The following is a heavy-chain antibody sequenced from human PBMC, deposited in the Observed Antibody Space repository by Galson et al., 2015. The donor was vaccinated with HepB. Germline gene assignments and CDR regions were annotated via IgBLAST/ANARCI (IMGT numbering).Heavy chain of an antibody. CDR3: ARDHWGPPGNYYYYYGMDV. D-gene: IGHD7-27*01. Sequence: SVKVSCKASGYTFTSYAMHWVRQAPGQRLEWMGWINAGNGNTKYSQKFQGRVTITRDTSASTAYMELSSLRSEDTAVYYCARDHWGPPGNYYYYYGMDVWGQGTTVTVSS. CDR1: GYTFTSYA. J-gene: IGHJ6*02. V-gene: IGHV1-3*01. CDR2: INAGNGNT.